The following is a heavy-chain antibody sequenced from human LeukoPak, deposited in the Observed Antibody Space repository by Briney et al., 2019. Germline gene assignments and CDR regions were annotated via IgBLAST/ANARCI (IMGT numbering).Heavy chain of an antibody. CDR2: IRYDGSRK. CDR3: AKVSLNMVNDAFDI. D-gene: IGHD4/OR15-4a*01. V-gene: IGHV3-30*02. J-gene: IGHJ3*02. Sequence: GGSLRLSCAASGFIFSSYGMHWVRQAPDKGLEWVAFIRYDGSRKYYADSVKGRFTISRDNSKNTLYLQMNSLRAEDTAMYYCAKVSLNMVNDAFDIWGQGTMVSVSS. CDR1: GFIFSSYG.